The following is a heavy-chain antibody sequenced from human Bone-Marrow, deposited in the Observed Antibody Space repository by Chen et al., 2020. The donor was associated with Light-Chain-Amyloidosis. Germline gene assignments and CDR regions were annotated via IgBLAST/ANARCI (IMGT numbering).Heavy chain of an antibody. D-gene: IGHD3-22*01. CDR2: SGGIYDNT. Sequence: EMQLLESGGGLEQPGGSLRLSCAASGFSFRTTAMTWVRQAPGKGLEWISTSGGIYDNTYYADSVRGRFTISRDNSRNTLYLQMNSLRVEDTAVYYCATNYYGGPLDFWGQGTLVTVSS. J-gene: IGHJ4*02. CDR1: GFSFRTTA. V-gene: IGHV3-23*01. CDR3: ATNYYGGPLDF.